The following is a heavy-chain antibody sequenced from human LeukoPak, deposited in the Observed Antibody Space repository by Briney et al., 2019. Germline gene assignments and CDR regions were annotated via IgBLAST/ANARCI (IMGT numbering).Heavy chain of an antibody. J-gene: IGHJ4*02. Sequence: GGSLRLSCAASGFTFSSYAMSWVRQAPGKGLEWVSAISGSGGSTYYADSVKGRFTISRDISKNALYLQMNSLRAEDTAVYYCAKDSGYSSGWYWFDYWGQGTLVTVSS. D-gene: IGHD6-19*01. CDR3: AKDSGYSSGWYWFDY. CDR1: GFTFSSYA. CDR2: ISGSGGST. V-gene: IGHV3-23*01.